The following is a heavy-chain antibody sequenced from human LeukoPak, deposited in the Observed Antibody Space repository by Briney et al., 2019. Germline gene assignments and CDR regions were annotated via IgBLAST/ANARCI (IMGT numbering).Heavy chain of an antibody. CDR2: TSSSGNSK. CDR1: GFTPSSYE. V-gene: IGHV3-48*03. CDR3: AGEMATTSLDAFDY. D-gene: IGHD5-24*01. J-gene: IGHJ4*02. Sequence: GGSLRLSCAASGFTPSSYEMNWVRQAPGKGLEWVSYTSSSGNSKHYADSVKGRFTISRDNAKNSLYLQMNSLRAEDTAVYYCAGEMATTSLDAFDYWGQGTLVTVSS.